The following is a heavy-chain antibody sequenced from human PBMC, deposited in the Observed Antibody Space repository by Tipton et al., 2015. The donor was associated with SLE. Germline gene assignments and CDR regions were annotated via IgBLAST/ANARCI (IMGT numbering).Heavy chain of an antibody. CDR3: ARAREGSSWYTPFDY. V-gene: IGHV4-31*03. CDR1: GGSISSGGYY. J-gene: IGHJ4*02. CDR2: IYYSGST. D-gene: IGHD6-13*01. Sequence: TLSLTCTVSGGSISSGGYYWSWIRPHPGKGLEWIGYIYYSGSTYYNPSLKSRVTISVDTSKNQFSLKLSSVTAADTAVYYCARAREGSSWYTPFDYWGQGTLVTVSS.